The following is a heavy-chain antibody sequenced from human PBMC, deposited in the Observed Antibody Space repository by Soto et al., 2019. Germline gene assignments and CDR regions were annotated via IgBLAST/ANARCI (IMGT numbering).Heavy chain of an antibody. CDR2: INHSGST. Sequence: SETLSLTCAVYGGSFSGYYWSWIRQPPVKGLEWIGEINHSGSTNYNPSLKSRVTISVDTSKNQFSLKLSSVTAADTAVYYCARHTYGGDSSYYYYGMDVWGQGTTVTVSS. CDR1: GGSFSGYY. D-gene: IGHD2-21*02. J-gene: IGHJ6*02. V-gene: IGHV4-34*01. CDR3: ARHTYGGDSSYYYYGMDV.